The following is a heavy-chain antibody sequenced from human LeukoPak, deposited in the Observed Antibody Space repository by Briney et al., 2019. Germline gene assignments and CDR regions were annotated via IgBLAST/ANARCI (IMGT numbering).Heavy chain of an antibody. D-gene: IGHD5-12*01. CDR1: GFTFTSSA. CDR3: AAGGYDYSRYYYGMDV. J-gene: IGHJ6*02. Sequence: SVKVSCKASGFTFTSSAMQWVRQARGQRPEWIGWIVVGSGNTNYAQKFQERVTITMDMSTSTAYMELSSLRSEDTAVYYCAAGGYDYSRYYYGMDVWGQGTTVTVSS. V-gene: IGHV1-58*02. CDR2: IVVGSGNT.